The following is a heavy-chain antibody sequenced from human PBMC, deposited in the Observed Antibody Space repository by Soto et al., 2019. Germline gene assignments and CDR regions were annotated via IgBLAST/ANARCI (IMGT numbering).Heavy chain of an antibody. D-gene: IGHD1-26*01. V-gene: IGHV1-8*02. Sequence: GASVKVSCKASGYTFTTYDISWVRQAPGQGLEWMGWMNPNSGNTGYAQKFQGRVTMTRNTSISTAYMELSSLRSEDTAVYYCARERSGSYYGWGQGTLVTVSS. CDR2: MNPNSGNT. CDR3: ARERSGSYYG. J-gene: IGHJ4*02. CDR1: GYTFTTYD.